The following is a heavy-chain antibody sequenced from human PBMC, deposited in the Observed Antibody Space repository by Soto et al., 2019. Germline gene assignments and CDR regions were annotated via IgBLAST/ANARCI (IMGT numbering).Heavy chain of an antibody. D-gene: IGHD5-12*01. CDR1: GNSITSGGDS. CDR3: AAGGGLPRYY. Sequence: SETLSFTFAFSGNSITSGGDSLCWFRQPPGKGLEWIGYIYHSGSTYYNPSLKSRVTISVDRSKDQFSLKLSSVTAADTAVYYCAAGGGLPRYYWGQGTLVTVSA. V-gene: IGHV4-30-2*02. J-gene: IGHJ4*02. CDR2: IYHSGST.